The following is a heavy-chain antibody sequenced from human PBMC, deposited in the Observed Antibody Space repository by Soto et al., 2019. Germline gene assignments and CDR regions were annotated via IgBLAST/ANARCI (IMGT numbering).Heavy chain of an antibody. CDR3: AKGTRDGRQPEDY. V-gene: IGHV3-30*18. J-gene: IGHJ4*02. CDR2: ISYDGSNK. D-gene: IGHD2-2*01. Sequence: GGSLRLSCADSGFILRNYWMSWVRQAPGKGLEWVAVISYDGSNKYYADSVKGRFTISRDNSKNTLYLQMNSLRAEDTAVYYCAKGTRDGRQPEDYWGQGTLVTVSS. CDR1: GFILRNYW.